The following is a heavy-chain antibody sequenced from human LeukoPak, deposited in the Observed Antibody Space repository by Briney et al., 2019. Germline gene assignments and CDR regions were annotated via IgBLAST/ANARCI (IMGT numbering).Heavy chain of an antibody. CDR2: INTNTGNP. CDR3: ARDLSSSWTAQLGYFQH. V-gene: IGHV7-4-1*02. J-gene: IGHJ1*01. CDR1: GYTFTSYA. D-gene: IGHD6-13*01. Sequence: ASVKVSCKASGYTFTSYAMNWVRQAPGQGLEWMGWINTNTGNPTYAQGFTGRFVFSLDTSVSTAYLQISSLKAEDTAVYYCARDLSSSWTAQLGYFQHWGQGTLVTVSS.